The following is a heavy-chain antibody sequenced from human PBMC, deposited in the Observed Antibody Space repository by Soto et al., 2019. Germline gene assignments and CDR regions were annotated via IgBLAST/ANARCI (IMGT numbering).Heavy chain of an antibody. CDR3: ARLRYSYGPRWWYFDL. Sequence: SETLSLTCTVSGGSISSYYWSWIRQPPGKGLEWIGYIYYSGSTNYNPSLESRVTISVDTSKNQFSLKLSSVTAADTAVYYCARLRYSYGPRWWYFDLWGRGTLVTVSS. V-gene: IGHV4-59*01. CDR1: GGSISSYY. CDR2: IYYSGST. D-gene: IGHD5-18*01. J-gene: IGHJ2*01.